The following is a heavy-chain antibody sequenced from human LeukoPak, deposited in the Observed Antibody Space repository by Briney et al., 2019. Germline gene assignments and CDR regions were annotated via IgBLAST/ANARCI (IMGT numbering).Heavy chain of an antibody. D-gene: IGHD5-12*01. Sequence: PGESLRLSCAASRFTFSSYAMSWVRQAPGKGLEWVSAISGSGGSTYYADSVKGRFTISRDNSKNTLYLQMNSLRAEDTAVYYCAKFGGGYDSDDAFDIWGQGTMVTVSS. CDR1: RFTFSSYA. CDR3: AKFGGGYDSDDAFDI. V-gene: IGHV3-23*01. J-gene: IGHJ3*02. CDR2: ISGSGGST.